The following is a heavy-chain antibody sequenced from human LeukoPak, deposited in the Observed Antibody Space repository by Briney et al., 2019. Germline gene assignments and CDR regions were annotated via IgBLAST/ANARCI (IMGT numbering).Heavy chain of an antibody. Sequence: ASVKVSCKASGYTFTDYYMHWVRQAPGQGLEWMGWIKPNSGGTSYAQKFQGRVTMTRDMSTSTVYMELSSLRSEDTAVYYCARFSAVGAWSKFDYWGQGTLVTVSS. CDR2: IKPNSGGT. J-gene: IGHJ4*02. CDR3: ARFSAVGAWSKFDY. V-gene: IGHV1-2*02. D-gene: IGHD1-26*01. CDR1: GYTFTDYY.